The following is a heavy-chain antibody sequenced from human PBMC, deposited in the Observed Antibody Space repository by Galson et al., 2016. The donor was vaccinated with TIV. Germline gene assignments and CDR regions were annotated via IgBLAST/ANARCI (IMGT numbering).Heavy chain of an antibody. CDR1: GFTVSSKY. J-gene: IGHJ4*02. CDR2: IYSDGST. CDR3: AKTTPAEIQLGYYFDH. Sequence: SLRLSCAASGFTVSSKYMSWVRQAPGKGLEWVSLIYSDGSTYYADSVKGRFTISRDHSKNTVYLQMNSLRAEDTAGYYCAKTTPAEIQLGYYFDHWGQGTLVTASS. D-gene: IGHD5-18*01. V-gene: IGHV3-53*01.